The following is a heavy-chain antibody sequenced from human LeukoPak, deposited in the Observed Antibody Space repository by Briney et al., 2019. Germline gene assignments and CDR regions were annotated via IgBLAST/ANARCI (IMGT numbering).Heavy chain of an antibody. CDR3: ARDRRPLPPRSHSSSWDYTDY. J-gene: IGHJ4*02. CDR1: GFTFSDYY. Sequence: PGGSLRLSCAASGFTFSDYYMSWIRQAPRKGLEWVSYISSSGSTIYYADSVKGRFTISRDNAKNSLYLQMNSLRAEDTAVYYCARDRRPLPPRSHSSSWDYTDYWGQGTLVTVSS. V-gene: IGHV3-11*04. CDR2: ISSSGSTI. D-gene: IGHD6-13*01.